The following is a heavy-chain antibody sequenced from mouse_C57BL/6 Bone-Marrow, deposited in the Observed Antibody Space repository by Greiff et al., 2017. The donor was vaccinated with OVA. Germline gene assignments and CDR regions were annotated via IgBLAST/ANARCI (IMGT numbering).Heavy chain of an antibody. V-gene: IGHV1-62-2*01. CDR1: GYTFTEYT. Sequence: QVQLQQSGAELVKPGASVQLSCKASGYTFTEYTIHWVKQRSGPGLAWIGWFYPGSGSIKSNEKFKDKATLTADKSSSTVYMELSRLTTEDSAVYFCARHEMNYGLFDYWGQGTTLTVSS. CDR3: ARHEMNYGLFDY. D-gene: IGHD1-1*01. J-gene: IGHJ2*01. CDR2: FYPGSGSI.